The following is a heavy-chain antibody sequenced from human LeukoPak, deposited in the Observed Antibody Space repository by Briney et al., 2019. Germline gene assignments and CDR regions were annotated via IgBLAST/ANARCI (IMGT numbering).Heavy chain of an antibody. J-gene: IGHJ6*02. V-gene: IGHV3-23*01. CDR3: AKYVTPPGTYYYGLDV. CDR1: GFIFSSYA. CDR2: ISGSGDAT. Sequence: AGSLRLSCAASGFIFSSYAMNWVRQAPGKGLEWVSGISGSGDATFYADPVKGRFTISRDNSKNTLYLQMNSLRGDDTAVYYCAKYVTPPGTYYYGLDVWGQGTTVTVSS. D-gene: IGHD6-13*01.